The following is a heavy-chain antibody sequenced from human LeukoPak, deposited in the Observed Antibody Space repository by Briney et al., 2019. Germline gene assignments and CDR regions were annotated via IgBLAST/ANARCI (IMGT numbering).Heavy chain of an antibody. Sequence: GGSLRLSCAASGFTFSRYWMHWVRQVPGKGLVWVSRISSDGSNIIYADSVKGRFSISRDNAQKTLHLQMDSLRAEDSAVYYCARDQTVAGPSTFDSWGQGTLVTVSS. CDR1: GFTFSRYW. CDR3: ARDQTVAGPSTFDS. D-gene: IGHD6-19*01. V-gene: IGHV3-74*01. CDR2: ISSDGSNI. J-gene: IGHJ4*02.